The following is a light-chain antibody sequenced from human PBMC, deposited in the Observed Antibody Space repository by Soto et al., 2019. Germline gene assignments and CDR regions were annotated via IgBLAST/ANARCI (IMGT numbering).Light chain of an antibody. CDR3: QQYGSSGT. CDR1: QSVSSSY. Sequence: ESVLTQSPGTLSLSPGERATLCCRASQSVSSSYLAWYQQKPGQAPRLLIYGSSNRATGIPDRFSGSGSGTNFTLTISRLEPEDFAVYYCQQYGSSGTFGRGTKVDI. CDR2: GSS. V-gene: IGKV3-20*01. J-gene: IGKJ4*01.